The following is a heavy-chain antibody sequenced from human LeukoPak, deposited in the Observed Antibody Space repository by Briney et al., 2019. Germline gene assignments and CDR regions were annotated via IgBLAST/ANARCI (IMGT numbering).Heavy chain of an antibody. CDR3: AGHTNY. D-gene: IGHD1-1*01. CDR1: GFTLSSYW. CDR2: IKQDGSEI. J-gene: IGHJ4*02. Sequence: PGGSLRLSCAASGFTLSSYWMSWVRQAPGKGLEWVANIKQDGSEINYVDSVKGRFTISRDNAKNSLYLQMNSLRVEDTAVYYCAGHTNYWGQGTLVTVSS. V-gene: IGHV3-7*01.